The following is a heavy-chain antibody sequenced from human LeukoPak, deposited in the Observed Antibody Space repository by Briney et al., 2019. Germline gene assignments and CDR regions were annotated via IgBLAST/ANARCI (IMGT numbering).Heavy chain of an antibody. CDR1: RFTCCSFE. V-gene: IGHV3-48*03. CDR2: ISSSGSTL. J-gene: IGHJ4*02. D-gene: IGHD2-21*02. Sequence: GGSLRCSCAASRFTCCSFEMKRDRQAPGKELMWCSYISSSGSTLDYADSVKVRFTISRDNAKNSLYLQMNSLRAEDTAVYYCAREEAHIVVVTAYDYWGQGTLVTVSS. CDR3: AREEAHIVVVTAYDY.